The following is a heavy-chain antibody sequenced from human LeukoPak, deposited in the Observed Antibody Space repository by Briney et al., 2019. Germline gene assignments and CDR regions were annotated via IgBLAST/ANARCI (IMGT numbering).Heavy chain of an antibody. CDR1: GGSISSYY. J-gene: IGHJ4*02. CDR3: AREAYSYGYSFDY. D-gene: IGHD5-18*01. Sequence: KASETLSLTCTVSGGSISSYYWSWIRQPPGKGLEWIGYIYYSGSTNYNPSLKSRVTISVDTSKNQFSLKLSSVTAADTAVYYCAREAYSYGYSFDYWGQGTLVTVSS. V-gene: IGHV4-59*01. CDR2: IYYSGST.